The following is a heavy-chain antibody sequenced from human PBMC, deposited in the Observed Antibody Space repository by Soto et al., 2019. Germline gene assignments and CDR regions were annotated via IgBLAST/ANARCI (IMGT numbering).Heavy chain of an antibody. V-gene: IGHV1-69*13. CDR3: ARGYSGSYSYYGMDV. D-gene: IGHD1-26*01. J-gene: IGHJ6*02. Sequence: GASVKVSCKASGYTFTSYYMHWVRQAPGQGLEWMGGIIPIFGTANYAQKFQGRVTITADESTSTAYMELSSLRSEDTAVYYCARGYSGSYSYYGMDVWGQGTTVTVSS. CDR2: IIPIFGTA. CDR1: GYTFTSYY.